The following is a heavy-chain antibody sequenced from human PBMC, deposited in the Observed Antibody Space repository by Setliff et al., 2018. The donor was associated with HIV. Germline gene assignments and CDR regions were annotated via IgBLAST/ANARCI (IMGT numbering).Heavy chain of an antibody. D-gene: IGHD2-21*02. Sequence: GASVKVSCKASGYIVTSYYIHWVRQAPGQGLEWMGIFNPSGGSTTYAQTFQGRVTMTRDTSTTTVYMELSSPRSDDTAVYYCARDSPYGGNSGAFDIWGQGTMVTVSS. CDR2: FNPSGGST. V-gene: IGHV1-46*01. J-gene: IGHJ3*02. CDR1: GYIVTSYY. CDR3: ARDSPYGGNSGAFDI.